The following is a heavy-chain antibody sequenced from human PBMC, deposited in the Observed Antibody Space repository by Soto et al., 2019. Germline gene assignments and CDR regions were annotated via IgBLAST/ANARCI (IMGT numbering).Heavy chain of an antibody. J-gene: IGHJ4*02. Sequence: EVQLLESGGGLVQPGGSLRLSCAASGFTFSSYVMSWVRQAPGKGLEWVSGISGSGGSTYYADSVTGRFTISRDNSKHTLYLQMNSLRAEDTAVYYCAKVPYDFWSGYYPPLYFDYWGQGTLVTVSS. CDR1: GFTFSSYV. CDR3: AKVPYDFWSGYYPPLYFDY. CDR2: ISGSGGST. D-gene: IGHD3-3*01. V-gene: IGHV3-23*01.